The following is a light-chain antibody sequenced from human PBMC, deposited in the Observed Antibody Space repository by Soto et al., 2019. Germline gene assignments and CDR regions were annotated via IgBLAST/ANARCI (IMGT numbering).Light chain of an antibody. CDR3: QQYHSFFS. CDR1: QSISSW. V-gene: IGKV1-5*03. Sequence: DLQMTQSPSTLSASVGDRVTITCRASQSISSWLAWYQQKPAKAPKLLIYKASRLENGVPSRFSGSGSGTEFTLTISSLQPDDFATYYCQQYHSFFSFGPGTKVEIK. CDR2: KAS. J-gene: IGKJ3*01.